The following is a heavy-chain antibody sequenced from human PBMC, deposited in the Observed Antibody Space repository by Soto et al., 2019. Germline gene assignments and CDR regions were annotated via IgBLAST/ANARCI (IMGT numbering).Heavy chain of an antibody. CDR1: GFTFSDHY. CDR2: TRNKANSYTT. V-gene: IGHV3-72*01. Sequence: EVQLVESGGGLVQPGGSLRLSCAASGFTFSDHYMDWVRQAPGKGLEWVGRTRNKANSYTTEYAASVKGRFTISRDDSKNSLYLQMNSLKTEDTAVYYCARGPPSRVTTGYDYGMDVWGQGTTVTVSS. J-gene: IGHJ6*02. CDR3: ARGPPSRVTTGYDYGMDV. D-gene: IGHD4-17*01.